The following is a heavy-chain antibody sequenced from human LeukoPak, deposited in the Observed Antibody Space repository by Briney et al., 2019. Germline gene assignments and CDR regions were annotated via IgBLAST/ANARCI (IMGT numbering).Heavy chain of an antibody. CDR1: GFTFSNYA. D-gene: IGHD6-13*01. Sequence: GGSLRLSCVASGFTFSNYAMSWVRQAPGKGLEWVANIKQDGSEQYYVDSVKGRFTISRDNAKNSLYLQMNSLRAEDTAVYYCAGFPHHYSSIFWGQGTLVTVSS. CDR2: IKQDGSEQ. J-gene: IGHJ4*02. V-gene: IGHV3-7*01. CDR3: AGFPHHYSSIF.